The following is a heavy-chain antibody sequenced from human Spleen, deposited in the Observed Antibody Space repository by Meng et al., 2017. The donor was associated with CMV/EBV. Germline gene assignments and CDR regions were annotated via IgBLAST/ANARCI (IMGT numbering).Heavy chain of an antibody. CDR1: GFTFSSFA. CDR3: ARDYRDYYDSSGYWDYYYYGMDV. CDR2: ISYDGSHE. Sequence: GGSLRLSCVASGFTFSSFAMHWVRQAPGKGLEWVAVISYDGSHEHYADSVEGRFTISRDNAKNSLYLQMNSLRAEDTAVYYCARDYRDYYDSSGYWDYYYYGMDVWGQGTTVTVSS. V-gene: IGHV3-30*04. D-gene: IGHD3-22*01. J-gene: IGHJ6*02.